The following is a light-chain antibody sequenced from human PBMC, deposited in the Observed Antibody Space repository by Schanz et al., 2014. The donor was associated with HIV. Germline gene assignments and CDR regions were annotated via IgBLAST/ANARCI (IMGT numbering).Light chain of an antibody. CDR1: SSNVGSNT. Sequence: QSVLTQPPSASGTPGQRVTISCSGSSSNVGSNTVNWYQHLPGTAPKLLMYANNQRASGVPDRFSGSKSGTSASLAISGLQSEDEADYYCAAWDDSLKGWVFGGGTKVTVL. CDR3: AAWDDSLKGWV. V-gene: IGLV1-44*01. CDR2: ANN. J-gene: IGLJ3*02.